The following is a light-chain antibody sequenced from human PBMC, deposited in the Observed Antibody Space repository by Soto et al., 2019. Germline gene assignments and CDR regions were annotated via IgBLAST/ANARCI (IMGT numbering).Light chain of an antibody. CDR3: MQALQTPLT. J-gene: IGKJ3*01. CDR1: QSLLHSNGYNY. V-gene: IGKV2-28*01. CDR2: LGS. Sequence: DIVRTQSPLSLPVTPGEPASISCRSSQSLLHSNGYNYLDWYLQKPGQSPQLLIYLGSNRASGVPDRFSGSGSGTDFTLKISRVEAEDVGVYYCMQALQTPLTLGPGTKVDIK.